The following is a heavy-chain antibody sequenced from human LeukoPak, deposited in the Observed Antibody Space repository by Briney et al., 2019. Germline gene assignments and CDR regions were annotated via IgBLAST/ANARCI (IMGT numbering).Heavy chain of an antibody. V-gene: IGHV3-23*01. CDR3: ARDSVTTVVEYYFDY. CDR1: GFTLSSYA. J-gene: IGHJ4*02. CDR2: ISGSGGST. Sequence: GGSLRLSCAASGFTLSSYAMSWVRQAPGKGLEWVSAISGSGGSTYYADSVKGRFTISRDNSKNTLYLQMNSLRAEDTAVYYCARDSVTTVVEYYFDYWGQGTLVTVSS. D-gene: IGHD4-23*01.